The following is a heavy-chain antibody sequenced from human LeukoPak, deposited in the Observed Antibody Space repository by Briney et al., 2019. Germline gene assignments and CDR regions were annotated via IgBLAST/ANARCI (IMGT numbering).Heavy chain of an antibody. J-gene: IGHJ3*02. CDR2: IYYSGST. Sequence: PSETLSLTCTVSGGSISSSSYYWGWIRQPPGKGLEWIGSIYYSGSTNYNPSLKSRVTISVDTSKNQFSLKLSSVTAADTAVYYCARVLTMVRGARDAFDIWGQGTMVTVSS. D-gene: IGHD3-10*01. CDR1: GGSISSSSYY. V-gene: IGHV4-39*07. CDR3: ARVLTMVRGARDAFDI.